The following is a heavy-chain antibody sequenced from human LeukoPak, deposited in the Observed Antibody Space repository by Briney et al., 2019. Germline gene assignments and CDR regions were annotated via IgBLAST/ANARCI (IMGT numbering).Heavy chain of an antibody. Sequence: GGSLRLSCVASGFTFSSYWMHWVRQAPGKGLVWVSRINSDGSSTKCADSVKGRFTISRDNAKNTLYLQMNSLRAEDTAVYYCARGGYSGYDWGATGYWGQGTLVTVSS. D-gene: IGHD5-12*01. CDR2: INSDGSST. CDR3: ARGGYSGYDWGATGY. V-gene: IGHV3-74*03. J-gene: IGHJ4*02. CDR1: GFTFSSYW.